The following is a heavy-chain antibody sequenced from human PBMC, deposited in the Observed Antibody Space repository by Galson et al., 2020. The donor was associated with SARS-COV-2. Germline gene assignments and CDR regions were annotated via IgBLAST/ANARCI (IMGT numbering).Heavy chain of an antibody. V-gene: IGHV4-59*13. D-gene: IGHD3-22*01. CDR3: AREISLDSSGYYYAGGYNWFDP. Sequence: SETLSLTCTVSGGSISSYYWSWIRQPPGKGLEWIGCIYYSGSTNYNPSLKSRVTIPVDTSKNQFSLKLSSVTAADTAVYYCAREISLDSSGYYYAGGYNWFDPWGQGTLVTVSS. CDR1: GGSISSYY. CDR2: IYYSGST. J-gene: IGHJ5*02.